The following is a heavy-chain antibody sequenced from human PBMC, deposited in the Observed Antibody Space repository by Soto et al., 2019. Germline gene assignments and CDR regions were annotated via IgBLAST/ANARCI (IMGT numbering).Heavy chain of an antibody. CDR3: ARGVMTTFGGAKNKGPRHPLDV. J-gene: IGHJ6*02. V-gene: IGHV1-8*01. D-gene: IGHD3-16*01. CDR1: GYTFTSYD. CDR2: MNANSGNT. Sequence: QVQLVQSGAEVKKPGASVKVSCKASGYTFTSYDISWVRQATGQGLEWMGWMNANSGNTGYAQKFQGRVTMTRNTSIRTDSLELSSLRSEDTAVYYCARGVMTTFGGAKNKGPRHPLDVWGQGTTVTASS.